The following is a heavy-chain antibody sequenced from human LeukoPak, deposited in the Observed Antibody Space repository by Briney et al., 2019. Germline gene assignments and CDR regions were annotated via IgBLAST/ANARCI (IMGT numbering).Heavy chain of an antibody. J-gene: IGHJ4*02. CDR2: ISFDGVTT. CDR1: ESTFRNFA. CDR3: AREYSDSYGVIGHFDS. V-gene: IGHV3-30*09. Sequence: GGSLRLSCAASESTFRNFAMHWVRQTPDKGLEWVALISFDGVTTYYADSVRGRFAISRDNSKNTLFLQMNSLRGEDTAVYYCAREYSDSYGVIGHFDSWGQGTLVPVSS. D-gene: IGHD2-21*01.